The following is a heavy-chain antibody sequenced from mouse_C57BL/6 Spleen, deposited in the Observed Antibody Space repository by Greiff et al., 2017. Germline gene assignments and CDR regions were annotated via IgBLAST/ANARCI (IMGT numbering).Heavy chain of an antibody. CDR1: GYAFSSSW. Sequence: QVQLQQSGPELVKPGASVKISCKASGYAFSSSWMNWVKQRPGKGLEWIGRIYPGDGDTNYNGKFKGKATLTADKSSSTAYMQLSSLTSEDSAVYFCARPGTGYAMDYWGQGTSVTVSS. CDR3: ARPGTGYAMDY. V-gene: IGHV1-82*01. J-gene: IGHJ4*01. D-gene: IGHD4-1*01. CDR2: IYPGDGDT.